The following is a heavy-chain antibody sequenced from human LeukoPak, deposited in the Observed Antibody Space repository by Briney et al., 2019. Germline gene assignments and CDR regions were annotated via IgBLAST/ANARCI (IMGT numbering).Heavy chain of an antibody. D-gene: IGHD5-18*01. J-gene: IGHJ4*02. CDR3: ARDLADTAMVNPFDY. CDR1: GFTFSSYG. V-gene: IGHV3-48*04. Sequence: GGSLRLSCAASGFTFSSYGMHWVRQAPGKGLEWVSYISSSGSTIYYADSVKGRFTISRDNAKNSLYLQMNSLRAEDTAVYYCARDLADTAMVNPFDYWGQGTLVTVSS. CDR2: ISSSGSTI.